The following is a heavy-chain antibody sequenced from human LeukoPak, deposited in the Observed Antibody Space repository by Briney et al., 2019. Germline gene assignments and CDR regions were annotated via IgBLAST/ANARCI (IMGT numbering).Heavy chain of an antibody. CDR3: TAKPGIAAAGRIH. CDR1: GSTFSGSA. J-gene: IGHJ4*02. Sequence: GGSLRLSCAASGSTFSGSAMHWVRQAPGKGLEWVGQIGSGAKSYATAYAASVKGRFTISRDDSKNTAYLQMNSLKTEDTAVYYCTAKPGIAAAGRIHWGQGTLVTVSS. D-gene: IGHD6-13*01. V-gene: IGHV3-73*01. CDR2: IGSGAKSYAT.